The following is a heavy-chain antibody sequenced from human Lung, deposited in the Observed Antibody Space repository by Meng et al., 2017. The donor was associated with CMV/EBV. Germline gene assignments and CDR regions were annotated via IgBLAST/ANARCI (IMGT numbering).Heavy chain of an antibody. D-gene: IGHD1-26*01. Sequence: SLKISCAASGFTFDDYAMHWVRQVPGKGLEWVAGITWNSGRIGYADSVKGRFTISRDNAKNSLYLQMNSLRAEDTAFYYCAKGLSGLNYYNGMDVWGRGTTVXVSS. CDR3: AKGLSGLNYYNGMDV. J-gene: IGHJ6*02. CDR1: GFTFDDYA. V-gene: IGHV3-9*01. CDR2: ITWNSGRI.